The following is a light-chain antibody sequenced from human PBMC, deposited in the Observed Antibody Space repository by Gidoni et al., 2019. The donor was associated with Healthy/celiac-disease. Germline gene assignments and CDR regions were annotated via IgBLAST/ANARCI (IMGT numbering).Light chain of an antibody. J-gene: IGKJ3*01. CDR3: QQYNSYPIT. V-gene: IGKV1-5*03. CDR2: KAS. CDR1: QSISSW. Sequence: DIQMTQPPSTLSASVGNRVTITCRASQSISSWLAWYQQKPGKAPKLLIYKASSLESGVPSRFSGSGSGTEFTLTISSLQPDDFATYYCQQYNSYPITFXSXTKVDIK.